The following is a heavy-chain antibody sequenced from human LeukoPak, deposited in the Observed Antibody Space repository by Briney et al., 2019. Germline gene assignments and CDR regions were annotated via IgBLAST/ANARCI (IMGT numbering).Heavy chain of an antibody. V-gene: IGHV4-59*01. CDR1: GGSISGYY. D-gene: IGHD6-13*01. Sequence: SETLSLTCIVSGGSISGYYWSWIRQPPGKGLEWIGYIYYSGSTNYNPSLKSRVTISVDTSKNQFSLKLYSVTAADTAVYYCARVYYSNSYDYWYFDLWGRGTLVTVSS. CDR2: IYYSGST. CDR3: ARVYYSNSYDYWYFDL. J-gene: IGHJ2*01.